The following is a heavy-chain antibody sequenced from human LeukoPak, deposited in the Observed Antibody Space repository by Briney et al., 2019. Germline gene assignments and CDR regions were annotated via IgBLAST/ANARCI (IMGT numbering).Heavy chain of an antibody. J-gene: IGHJ6*03. CDR2: INPSGGST. Sequence: ASVKVSCKASGCTFTSYYMHWVRQAPGQGLEWMGIINPSGGSTSYAQKFQGRVTMTRDMSTSTVYMELGSLRSEDTAVYYCARSEVRVGYYGSGSYSYYMDVWGKGTTVTVSS. CDR3: ARSEVRVGYYGSGSYSYYMDV. CDR1: GCTFTSYY. D-gene: IGHD3-10*01. V-gene: IGHV1-46*01.